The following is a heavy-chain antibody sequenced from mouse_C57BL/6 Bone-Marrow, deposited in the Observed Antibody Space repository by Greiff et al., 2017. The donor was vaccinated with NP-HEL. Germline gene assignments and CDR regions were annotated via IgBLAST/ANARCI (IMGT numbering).Heavy chain of an antibody. CDR2: INPSSGYT. V-gene: IGHV1-7*01. CDR1: GYTFTSYW. J-gene: IGHJ2*01. CDR3: AEGGITTVDYFDY. D-gene: IGHD1-1*01. Sequence: VQLQQSGAELAKPGASVKLSCKASGYTFTSYWMHWVKQRPGQGLEWIGYINPSSGYTNYNQKFKDKATLTADKSSSTAYMQLSSLTYEDSAVYYCAEGGITTVDYFDYWGQGTTLTVSS.